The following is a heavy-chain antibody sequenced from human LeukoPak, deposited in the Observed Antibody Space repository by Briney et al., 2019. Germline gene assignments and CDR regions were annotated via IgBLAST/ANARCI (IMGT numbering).Heavy chain of an antibody. J-gene: IGHJ4*02. CDR3: ARDQSSGGVDY. V-gene: IGHV1-69*04. CDR1: GGTFSSYA. D-gene: IGHD3-10*01. Sequence: GSSVKVSCKASGGTFSSYAISWVRQAPGQGLEWMGRIIPILGIANYAQKFQGRVTITADKSTSTAYMELSSLRAEDTAVYYCARDQSSGGVDYWGQGTLVTVSS. CDR2: IIPILGIA.